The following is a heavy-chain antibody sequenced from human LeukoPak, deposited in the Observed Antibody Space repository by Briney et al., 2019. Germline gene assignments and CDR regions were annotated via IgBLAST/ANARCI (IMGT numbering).Heavy chain of an antibody. V-gene: IGHV1-18*04. D-gene: IGHD1-26*01. CDR2: VSAYNGNT. J-gene: IGHJ4*02. Sequence: GASVKVSCKASGDTFIPYTFSWVRQAPGQGLEWMGWVSAYNGNTNYAQKVQGRVTMTTDTSTSTAYMELRSLRSDDTAVYYCARPTDRWELQFDYWGQGTLVTVSS. CDR3: ARPTDRWELQFDY. CDR1: GDTFIPYT.